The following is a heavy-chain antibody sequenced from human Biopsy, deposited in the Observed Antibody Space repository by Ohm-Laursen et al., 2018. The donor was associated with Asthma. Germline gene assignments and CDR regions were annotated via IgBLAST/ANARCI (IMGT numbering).Heavy chain of an antibody. CDR1: GDSFRNYA. CDR3: VRGYSGSDRIVYYYSGLEV. D-gene: IGHD5-12*01. Sequence: SVKVSCKASGDSFRNYAISWVRQAPGQGLEWMGGLIPVLGTPDHAQMFEGRVTITADESTSTAYMELSSLSSEDTAVYYCVRGYSGSDRIVYYYSGLEVWGQGTTVTVSS. J-gene: IGHJ6*02. CDR2: LIPVLGTP. V-gene: IGHV1-69*13.